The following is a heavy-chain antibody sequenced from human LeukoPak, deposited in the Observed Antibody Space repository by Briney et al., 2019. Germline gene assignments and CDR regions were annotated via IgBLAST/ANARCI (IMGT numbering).Heavy chain of an antibody. CDR2: INGGGGNT. J-gene: IGHJ5*02. Sequence: GSLRLSCAASGFTFSSYAMTWVRQAPGKGLEWVSAINGGGGNTYYTNSVKGRFTISRDNSKNTLYLQMNSLRAEDTAVYYCAKDRSGSFPNWFDPWGQGTLVTVSS. D-gene: IGHD3-10*01. CDR1: GFTFSSYA. CDR3: AKDRSGSFPNWFDP. V-gene: IGHV3-23*01.